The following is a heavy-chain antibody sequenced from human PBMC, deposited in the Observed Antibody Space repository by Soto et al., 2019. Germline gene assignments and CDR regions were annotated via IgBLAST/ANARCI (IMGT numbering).Heavy chain of an antibody. CDR2: MYAGGDT. Sequence: HPGGSLRLSCGASGLSVSDNYMGWARQAPGRGLEWVSVMYAGGDTHYADSVKGRFTISRDKSENTLYLQMNSLRDEDTGVYFCVSRIPSWVFDYWGLGTLVTVSS. J-gene: IGHJ4*01. V-gene: IGHV3-53*01. CDR3: VSRIPSWVFDY. CDR1: GLSVSDNY. D-gene: IGHD2-21*01.